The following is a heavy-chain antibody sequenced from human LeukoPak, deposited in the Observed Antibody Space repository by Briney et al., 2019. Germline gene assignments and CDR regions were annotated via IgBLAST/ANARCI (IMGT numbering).Heavy chain of an antibody. CDR3: ARALGYCSSTSCYNSHYYYMDV. CDR2: IYYRGST. J-gene: IGHJ6*03. CDR1: GGSISSYY. V-gene: IGHV4-59*01. Sequence: SETLSLTCTVSGGSISSYYWSWIRQPPGKGLERIGYIYYRGSTNYNPSLKSRVTISVDTSKNPFSLKLSSVTAADTAVYYCARALGYCSSTSCYNSHYYYMDVWGKGTTVTVSS. D-gene: IGHD2-2*02.